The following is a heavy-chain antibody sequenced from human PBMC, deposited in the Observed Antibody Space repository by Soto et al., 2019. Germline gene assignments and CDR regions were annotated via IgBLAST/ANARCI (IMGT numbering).Heavy chain of an antibody. CDR1: GYTFTSYA. V-gene: IGHV1-3*01. Sequence: ASVKVSCKASGYTFTSYAMHWVRQAPGQRLEWMGWINAGNGKTKYSQKFQGRVTITRDTSASTAYMELSSLRSEDTAVYYYTRGGYSGYDDAFDIWGQGTMVTVSS. D-gene: IGHD5-12*01. J-gene: IGHJ3*02. CDR3: TRGGYSGYDDAFDI. CDR2: INAGNGKT.